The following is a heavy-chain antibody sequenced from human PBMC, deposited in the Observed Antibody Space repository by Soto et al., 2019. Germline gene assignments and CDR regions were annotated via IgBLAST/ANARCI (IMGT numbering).Heavy chain of an antibody. CDR1: GGSISSSSYY. Sequence: SETLSLTCTVSGGSISSSSYYWGWIRQPPGKGLEWIGSIYYSGSTYYNPSLKSRVTISVDTSKNQFSLKLSSVTAADTAVYYCARHPERIAEIGWFDPWGQGTLVIVSS. D-gene: IGHD6-13*01. J-gene: IGHJ5*02. CDR2: IYYSGST. CDR3: ARHPERIAEIGWFDP. V-gene: IGHV4-39*01.